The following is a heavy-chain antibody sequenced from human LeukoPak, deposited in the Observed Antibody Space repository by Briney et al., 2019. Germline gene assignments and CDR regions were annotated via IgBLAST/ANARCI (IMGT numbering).Heavy chain of an antibody. J-gene: IGHJ5*02. CDR2: IHTSGIT. CDR3: ARVRGVCGGDCEGWFDP. D-gene: IGHD2-21*02. V-gene: IGHV4-4*07. CDR1: GGSISSYY. Sequence: SETLSLTCTVSGGSISSYYWSWIRQPVGKGLESIGRIHTSGITNYNPSLKSRVTMSVDTSTNQFSLKLNSLTAADTAVYYCARVRGVCGGDCEGWFDPWGQGTLVTVSS.